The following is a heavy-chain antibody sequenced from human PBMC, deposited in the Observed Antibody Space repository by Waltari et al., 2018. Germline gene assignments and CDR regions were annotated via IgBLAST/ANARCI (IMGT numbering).Heavy chain of an antibody. D-gene: IGHD1-1*01. V-gene: IGHV3-23*01. Sequence: EVQLLESGGGSAPPGESLRLSCAASGFTFDIYAIGWVRQAPGKGLEWVSSLSGSGGDTYYADSVKGRFTVSRDNSKNKVYLQMNNLRAEDTAVYYCTKDLTTAPGNVNWFHPWGQGTLVTVSS. CDR2: LSGSGGDT. J-gene: IGHJ5*02. CDR3: TKDLTTAPGNVNWFHP. CDR1: GFTFDIYA.